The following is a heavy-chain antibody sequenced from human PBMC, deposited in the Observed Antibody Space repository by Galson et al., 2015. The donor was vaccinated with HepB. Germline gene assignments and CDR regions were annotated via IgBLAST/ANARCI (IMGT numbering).Heavy chain of an antibody. CDR1: GFSFSSYS. D-gene: IGHD6-19*01. J-gene: IGHJ3*02. Sequence: SLRLSCAASGFSFSSYSMNWVRQAPGKGLEWVSYISSSSSTIYYADSGKGRFTISRDNAKNSLYLQMNSLRDEDTAVYYCARDGSRSSGWSDGFEIWGHGTVVTVSS. CDR3: ARDGSRSSGWSDGFEI. CDR2: ISSSSSTI. V-gene: IGHV3-48*02.